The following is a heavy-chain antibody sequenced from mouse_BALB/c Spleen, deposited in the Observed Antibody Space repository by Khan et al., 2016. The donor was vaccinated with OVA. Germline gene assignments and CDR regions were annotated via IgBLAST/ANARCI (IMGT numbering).Heavy chain of an antibody. CDR3: ARIYYGNSLYFDV. V-gene: IGHV2-9*02. D-gene: IGHD2-1*01. CDR2: IWAGGST. J-gene: IGHJ1*01. Sequence: QVQLKQSGPGLVAPSQSLSITCTVSGFSLTSYGVHWVRQPPGEGLEWLGVIWAGGSTNYNSALMSRLSISKANSKGQVFLKMNSLQTDDTAMYYCARIYYGNSLYFDVWGAGTTVTVSS. CDR1: GFSLTSYG.